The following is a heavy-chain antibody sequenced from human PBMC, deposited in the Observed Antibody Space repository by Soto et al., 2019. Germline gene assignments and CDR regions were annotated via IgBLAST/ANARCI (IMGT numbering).Heavy chain of an antibody. J-gene: IGHJ6*02. CDR3: AREKVSGDYDVYYYYGMDV. CDR1: GFIVRTNY. CDR2: IYSDGST. D-gene: IGHD4-17*01. Sequence: EVQLVESGGGLVQPGGSLRLSCAASGFIVRTNYMTWVRQAPGKGLEWVSTIYSDGSTYYADSVKGRFTISRHNSKNTLFLEMNSLRPEDTAMYYCAREKVSGDYDVYYYYGMDVWGQGTTVTVSS. V-gene: IGHV3-53*04.